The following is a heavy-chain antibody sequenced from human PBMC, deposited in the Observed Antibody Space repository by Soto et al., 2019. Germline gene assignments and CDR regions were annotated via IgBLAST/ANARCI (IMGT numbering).Heavy chain of an antibody. CDR1: GLTFNRYW. D-gene: IGHD2-15*01. CDR3: AREFCSGGNCYTYYFDP. CDR2: INTDGSNT. V-gene: IGHV3-74*01. Sequence: GGSLRLSCAASGLTFNRYWMHWVRHAPGKSLVWVSHINTDGSNTNYADSVKGRFTISRDNAKSTLFLQMNSLRDEDTAVYYCAREFCSGGNCYTYYFDPWGQGIPVTVSS. J-gene: IGHJ5*02.